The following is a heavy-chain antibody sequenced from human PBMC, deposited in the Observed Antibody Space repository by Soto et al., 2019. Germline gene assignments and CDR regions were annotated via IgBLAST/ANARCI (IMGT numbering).Heavy chain of an antibody. CDR3: ATGGGWLTDY. J-gene: IGHJ4*02. CDR2: SHHTGGS. CDR1: GASISNHY. V-gene: IGHV4-59*11. D-gene: IGHD6-19*01. Sequence: QVQLQESGPRLVKPSETLSLTCTISGASISNHYCQWFRQPPGKGLEWIGYSHHTGGSIYNPSLKSPATISLDMSKNQFFLKLTSVTVADTAVYYCATGGGWLTDYWGQGTLVTVSS.